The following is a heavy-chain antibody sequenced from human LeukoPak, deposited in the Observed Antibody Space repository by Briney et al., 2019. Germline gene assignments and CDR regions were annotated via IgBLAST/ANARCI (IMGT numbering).Heavy chain of an antibody. CDR3: AREEYYYGSESHQADAVDV. V-gene: IGHV3-30*04. J-gene: IGHJ3*01. D-gene: IGHD3-10*01. CDR1: GFTFSSYA. Sequence: GGSLRLSCADSGFTFSSYAMHWVRQAPGTGLQWVAFMSYDGSNEYYADSVKGRFTISRDNSKNTLYLQMNSLSAEDTAVYYCAREEYYYGSESHQADAVDVWGHGTMVTVSS. CDR2: MSYDGSNE.